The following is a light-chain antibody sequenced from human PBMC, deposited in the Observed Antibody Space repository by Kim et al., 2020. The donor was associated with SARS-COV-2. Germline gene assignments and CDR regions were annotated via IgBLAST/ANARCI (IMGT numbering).Light chain of an antibody. V-gene: IGLV4-69*01. CDR1: SGHSSYA. Sequence: SVKLTCTLSSGHSSYAIAWHQQQPEKGPWYLMKLNSDGSHSKGDGIPDRFSGSSSGAERYLSISSLQSEDEADYYCQTWGTGIRVFGGGTQLTVL. CDR2: LNSDGSH. CDR3: QTWGTGIRV. J-gene: IGLJ3*02.